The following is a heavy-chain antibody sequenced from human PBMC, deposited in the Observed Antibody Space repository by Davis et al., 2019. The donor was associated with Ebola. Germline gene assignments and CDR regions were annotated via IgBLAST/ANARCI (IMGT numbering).Heavy chain of an antibody. Sequence: HTGGSLRLSCAASGFTFSTYWMHWVRQAPGKGPVWVARHDVYGNRHYVDSVKGRFTIPRDNAKNTLYLQMNSLRAEDTAVYYCARGYAWFSDYWGQGTLVTVSS. V-gene: IGHV3-74*01. D-gene: IGHD3-10*01. CDR3: ARGYAWFSDY. CDR1: GFTFSTYW. J-gene: IGHJ4*02. CDR2: HDVYGNR.